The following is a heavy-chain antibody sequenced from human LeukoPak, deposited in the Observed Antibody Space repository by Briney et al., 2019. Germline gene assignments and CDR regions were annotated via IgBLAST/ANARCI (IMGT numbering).Heavy chain of an antibody. V-gene: IGHV1-2*02. CDR3: ARSGLLSHFFYYMDV. Sequence: GASVKVSCKASGYTFTGYYIHWVRQAPGQGLEWRGWVNPYSSGTNYAQKFQGRVTMTRDTSINTAYMELSSLRSDDTAVYYCARSGLLSHFFYYMDVWGKGTTVTVSS. CDR1: GYTFTGYY. CDR2: VNPYSSGT. J-gene: IGHJ6*03.